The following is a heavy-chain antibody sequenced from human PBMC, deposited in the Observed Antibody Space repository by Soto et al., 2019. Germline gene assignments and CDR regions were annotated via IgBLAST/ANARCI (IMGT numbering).Heavy chain of an antibody. D-gene: IGHD2-21*02. CDR2: SSDRRTGNT. V-gene: IGHV3-23*01. CDR3: TTWLTAHFDY. Sequence: GGSLRLSCAASGFTFSSYTLNWVRRAPGKGLEWVAASSDRRTGNTHYSDSVRGRFTLSRDYSRNILFLQMDSLRADDTALYYCTTWLTAHFDYWGRGTPVTVSS. CDR1: GFTFSSYT. J-gene: IGHJ4*02.